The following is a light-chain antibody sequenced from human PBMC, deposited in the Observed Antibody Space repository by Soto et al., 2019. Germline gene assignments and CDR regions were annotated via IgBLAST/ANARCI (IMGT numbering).Light chain of an antibody. CDR3: QKYNSDPRT. CDR2: AAS. CDR1: QGIGNY. V-gene: IGKV1-27*01. Sequence: DIQMTQSPSSLSASVGGRVTITCRASQGIGNYLAWYQQKPGKVPKLLMYAASTLQSGVPSRFSGSGSGTDFTLTISSLQPEDVATYYCQKYNSDPRTFGQGTKVEIK. J-gene: IGKJ1*01.